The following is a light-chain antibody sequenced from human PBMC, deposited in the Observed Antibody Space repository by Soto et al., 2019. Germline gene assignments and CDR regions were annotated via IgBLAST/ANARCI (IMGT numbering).Light chain of an antibody. V-gene: IGKV1-5*01. CDR2: DDS. CDR3: QQYNSYGT. CDR1: QSISSW. Sequence: DIQMTQSPSTMSASVGDRVTNTCRASQSISSWLAWYQQKPGKAPKLLIYDDSSLESGVPSRFSGSGSGTEFTLTISSLQPDDFATYYCQQYNSYGTFGQGTKVEIK. J-gene: IGKJ1*01.